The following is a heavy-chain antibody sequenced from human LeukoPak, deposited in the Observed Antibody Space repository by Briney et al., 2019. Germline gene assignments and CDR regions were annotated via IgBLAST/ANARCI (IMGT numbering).Heavy chain of an antibody. J-gene: IGHJ4*02. CDR3: AGLPAYYYDTSGFYFDY. D-gene: IGHD3-22*01. V-gene: IGHV3-74*01. Sequence: GGSLRLSCAASGFTFSSYWMHWVRQAPGKGPVWVSRINSDGSSTSYADSVKGRFTISRDNAKNTLYLQMNSLRAEDTAVYYCAGLPAYYYDTSGFYFDYWGQGTLVTVSS. CDR2: INSDGSST. CDR1: GFTFSSYW.